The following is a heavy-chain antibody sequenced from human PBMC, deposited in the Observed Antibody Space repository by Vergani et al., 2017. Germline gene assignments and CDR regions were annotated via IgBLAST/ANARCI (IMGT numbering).Heavy chain of an antibody. Sequence: QVQLVQSGAEVKKPGSSVKVSCKASGGTFSTYAISWVRQAPGQGLEWMGRLIPIFGTTNYAQNFQGRVTITADESTSTAYMELSSLRSEDTAVYYCARDRRYCSGGSCYLDYWGRGTLITVSS. CDR1: GGTFSTYA. J-gene: IGHJ4*02. V-gene: IGHV1-69*13. D-gene: IGHD2-15*01. CDR3: ARDRRYCSGGSCYLDY. CDR2: LIPIFGTT.